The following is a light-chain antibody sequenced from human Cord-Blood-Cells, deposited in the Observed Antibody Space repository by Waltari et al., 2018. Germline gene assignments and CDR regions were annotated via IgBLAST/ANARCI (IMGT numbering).Light chain of an antibody. CDR2: DVS. CDR1: SSDVGGYNY. V-gene: IGLV2-14*01. CDR3: SSYTSSSTLV. Sequence: QSALTQPASVSGSPGQSITISCTGTSSDVGGYNYVSWYQQHPGKAPNLMIYDVSKRPSGVSTSFSGSTSGNAASLTISGLQAEDEADYYCSSYTSSSTLVFGGGTKLTVL. J-gene: IGLJ3*02.